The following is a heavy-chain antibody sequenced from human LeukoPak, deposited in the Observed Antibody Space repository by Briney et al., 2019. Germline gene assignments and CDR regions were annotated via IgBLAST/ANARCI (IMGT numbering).Heavy chain of an antibody. CDR1: GFTFSSYA. D-gene: IGHD3-10*01. Sequence: GGSLRLSCAASGFTFSSYAMIWVRQAPGKGLEWVSLISDSGTSTYYPDSVKGRLTISRDNSKNTVYLQMNSLRAEDTAVYYCAKGVSGYGSGRPFDYWGQGTLVTVSS. CDR2: ISDSGTST. J-gene: IGHJ4*02. CDR3: AKGVSGYGSGRPFDY. V-gene: IGHV3-23*01.